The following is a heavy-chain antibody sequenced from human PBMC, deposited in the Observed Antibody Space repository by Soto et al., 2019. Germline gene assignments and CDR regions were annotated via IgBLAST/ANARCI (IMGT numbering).Heavy chain of an antibody. J-gene: IGHJ4*02. V-gene: IGHV3-7*03. CDR1: GFTFSSYW. CDR2: IKQDGSEK. Sequence: EVQLVESGGGLVQPGGSLRLSCAASGFTFSSYWMSWVRQAPGKGLEWVANIKQDGSEKYYVDSVKGRFTISRDNAKNSLYLQMNSLRAEDTAVYYCAREVLGFWSGPADYWGQGTLVTVSS. D-gene: IGHD3-3*01. CDR3: AREVLGFWSGPADY.